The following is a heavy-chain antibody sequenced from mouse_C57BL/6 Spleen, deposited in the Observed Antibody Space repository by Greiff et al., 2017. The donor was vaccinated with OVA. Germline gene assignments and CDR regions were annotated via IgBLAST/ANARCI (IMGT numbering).Heavy chain of an antibody. V-gene: IGHV3-6*01. Sequence: EVHLVESGPGLVKPSQSLSLTCSVTGYSITSGYYWNWIRQFPGNKLELMGYISYDGSNNYNPSLKNRISITRDTSKNQFFLKLNSVTTEDTATYYCAREGDYPFAYWGQGTLVTVSA. CDR2: ISYDGSN. D-gene: IGHD2-4*01. J-gene: IGHJ3*01. CDR3: AREGDYPFAY. CDR1: GYSITSGYY.